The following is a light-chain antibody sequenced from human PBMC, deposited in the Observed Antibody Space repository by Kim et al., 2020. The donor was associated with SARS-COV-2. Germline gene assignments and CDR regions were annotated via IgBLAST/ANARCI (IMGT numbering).Light chain of an antibody. Sequence: GVTATLTCGLSSGSVSTNYYPIWYQQPPGQAPRTLIYNTNTRSSGVPDRFSGSILGNKAALTITGAQADDESDYYCVLYMGGGIWVFGGGTKVTVL. CDR2: NTN. V-gene: IGLV8-61*01. CDR1: SGSVSTNYY. J-gene: IGLJ3*02. CDR3: VLYMGGGIWV.